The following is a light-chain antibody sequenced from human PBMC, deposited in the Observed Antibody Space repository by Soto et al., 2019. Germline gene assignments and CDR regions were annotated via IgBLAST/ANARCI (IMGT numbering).Light chain of an antibody. Sequence: AIQLTQSPSSLSASVGDRVTITCRASQGISSALAWYQQKPGKAPKLLIYDASSLESGVPSRFSGSGSGTDFTLTVSSLQPEDFAPYYCQQFNNYPHENTFGGGTKVEIK. CDR1: QGISSA. CDR3: QQFNNYPHENT. V-gene: IGKV1D-13*01. J-gene: IGKJ4*01. CDR2: DAS.